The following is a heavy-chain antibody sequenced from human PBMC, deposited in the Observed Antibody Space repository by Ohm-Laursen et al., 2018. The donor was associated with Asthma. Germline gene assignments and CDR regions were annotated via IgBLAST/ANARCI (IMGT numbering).Heavy chain of an antibody. CDR2: ISWNSGSI. V-gene: IGHV3-9*01. J-gene: IGHJ4*02. Sequence: SLRLSCTASGFTFDDYAMHWVWQAPGKGLEWVSGISWNSGSIGYADSVKGRFTISRDNAKNSLYLQMNSLRAEDTALYYCAKGGTYGGNHYFDYWGQGTLVTVSS. CDR3: AKGGTYGGNHYFDY. D-gene: IGHD4-23*01. CDR1: GFTFDDYA.